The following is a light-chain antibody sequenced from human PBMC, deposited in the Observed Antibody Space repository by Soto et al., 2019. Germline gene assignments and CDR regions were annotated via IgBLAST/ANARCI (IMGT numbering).Light chain of an antibody. Sequence: DIQMTQAPSSLSASLGDRVTITCRASQSISSYLNWYQQKPGKAPKLLIYKASSLESGVPSRFSGSGSGTEFTLTISSLQPDDFATYYCQQYNSYSYTFGQGTRLEI. CDR3: QQYNSYSYT. J-gene: IGKJ5*01. CDR2: KAS. CDR1: QSISSY. V-gene: IGKV1-5*03.